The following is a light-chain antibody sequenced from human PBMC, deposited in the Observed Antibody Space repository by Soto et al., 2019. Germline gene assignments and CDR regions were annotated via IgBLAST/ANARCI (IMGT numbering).Light chain of an antibody. CDR2: DSN. J-gene: IGLJ2*01. Sequence: QSVLTQPPSVSAAPGQKVTISCSGSSSNIGNNYVSWFQQLPGTAPTLLIYDSNKRPSGIPDRFSGSKSGTSATLDITGLQTGDEADYYCATWDRSLTGEVFGGGTKVTVL. CDR3: ATWDRSLTGEV. V-gene: IGLV1-51*01. CDR1: SSNIGNNY.